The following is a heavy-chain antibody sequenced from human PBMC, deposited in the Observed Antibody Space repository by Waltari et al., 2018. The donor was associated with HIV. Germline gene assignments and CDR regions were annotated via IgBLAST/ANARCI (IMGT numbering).Heavy chain of an antibody. Sequence: QVQLVQSGAEVKKPGASVKVSCKASGYPFTSYYMHWVRQAPGPGLEWMGIMNPDGRRTSVAEEVQGIGTMPRESSTSTVYMELSSLGSEDTAVYYCAGGGYSSGWIDYWGQGTLVTVSS. CDR2: MNPDGRRT. CDR3: AGGGYSSGWIDY. V-gene: IGHV1-46*01. J-gene: IGHJ4*02. D-gene: IGHD6-19*01. CDR1: GYPFTSYY.